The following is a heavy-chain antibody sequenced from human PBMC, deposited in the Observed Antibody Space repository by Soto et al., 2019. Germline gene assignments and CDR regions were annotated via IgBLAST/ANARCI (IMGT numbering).Heavy chain of an antibody. CDR1: GGSISSSSYY. CDR3: ARHRGYSYGLGYYYYMDV. Sequence: SETLSLTCTVSGGSISSSSYYWGWIRQPPGKGLEWIGSIYYSGSTYYNPSLKSRVTISVDTSKNQFSLKLSSVTTADTAVYYCARHRGYSYGLGYYYYMDVWGKGTTVTVSS. CDR2: IYYSGST. D-gene: IGHD5-18*01. V-gene: IGHV4-39*01. J-gene: IGHJ6*03.